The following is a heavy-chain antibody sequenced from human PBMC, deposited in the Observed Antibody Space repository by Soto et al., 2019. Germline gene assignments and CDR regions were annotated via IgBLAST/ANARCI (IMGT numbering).Heavy chain of an antibody. D-gene: IGHD3-10*01. CDR1: GFTFSSYG. V-gene: IGHV3-30*18. CDR3: AKILRGQQPLDY. J-gene: IGHJ4*02. Sequence: AGGSLRLSCAASGFTFSSYGMHWVRQAPGKGLEWVAVISYDGSNKYYADSVKGRFTISRDNSKNTLYLQMNSLRAEDTAVYYCAKILRGQQPLDYWGQGTLVTVSS. CDR2: ISYDGSNK.